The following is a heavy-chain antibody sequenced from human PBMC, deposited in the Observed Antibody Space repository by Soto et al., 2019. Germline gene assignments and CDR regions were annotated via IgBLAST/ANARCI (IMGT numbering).Heavy chain of an antibody. CDR2: ISVSGDNT. CDR3: AKDGKMRTKVWFPAGYGMDV. J-gene: IGHJ6*02. D-gene: IGHD3-10*01. CDR1: GFTFSRYA. Sequence: GGSLRLSCAASGFTFSRYAMNWVRQAPGRGLQWISGISVSGDNTSYVESVRGRFTVHRDNSKNTLYLQMNNLRAEDTALYYCAKDGKMRTKVWFPAGYGMDVWGQGTTVTVSS. V-gene: IGHV3-23*01.